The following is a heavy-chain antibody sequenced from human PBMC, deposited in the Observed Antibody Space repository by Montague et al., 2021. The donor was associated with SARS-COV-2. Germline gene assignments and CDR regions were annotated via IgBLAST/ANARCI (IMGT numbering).Heavy chain of an antibody. V-gene: IGHV4-34*01. D-gene: IGHD2-2*01. CDR1: GGSFSGYY. Sequence: SETLSLTCAVYGGSFSGYYWSWIRQPPGKGLEWIGEINHSGSTNYNPSLKSRVTISVDTSKNQFSLKLSSVTAADTAVYYCARARQDVVVPALGIGAYYYYYSIDVWGKGTTVTVSS. CDR2: INHSGST. CDR3: ARARQDVVVPALGIGAYYYYYSIDV. J-gene: IGHJ6*03.